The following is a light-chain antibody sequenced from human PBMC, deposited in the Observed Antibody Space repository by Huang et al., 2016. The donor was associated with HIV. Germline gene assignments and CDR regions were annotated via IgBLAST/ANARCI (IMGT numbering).Light chain of an antibody. CDR1: QSINNNY. CDR3: QQYGDSPPLT. CDR2: DAS. Sequence: EIVLTQSPATLSLSPGERATLSCGASQSINNNYLAWYQQQPGQAPRLLIYDASFRATDIPDRFVGRWSGTDFTLTISRLEPEDFALYFCQQYGDSPPLTFGGGTKVEIK. V-gene: IGKV3D-20*01. J-gene: IGKJ4*01.